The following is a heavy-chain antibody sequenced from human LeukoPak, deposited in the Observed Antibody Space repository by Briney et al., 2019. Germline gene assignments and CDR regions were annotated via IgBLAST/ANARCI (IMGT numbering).Heavy chain of an antibody. CDR3: ARDLSQGATSDANGYFDY. J-gene: IGHJ4*03. D-gene: IGHD2/OR15-2a*01. CDR2: ISSSDSYT. CDR1: GFTFSSYS. V-gene: IGHV3-21*01. Sequence: PGGSLRLSCAASGFTFSSYSMNWGRHAPGEGLEWVSYISSSDSYTYYAASVKGRFTISRDNAKNLLSLKMNSLTADDPAVYYWARDLSQGATSDANGYFDYWG.